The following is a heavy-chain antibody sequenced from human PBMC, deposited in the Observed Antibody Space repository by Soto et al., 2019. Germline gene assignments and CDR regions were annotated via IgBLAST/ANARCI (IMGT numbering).Heavy chain of an antibody. CDR3: ARGRYCLTGRCFPNWFDS. CDR2: IYKSTTT. J-gene: IGHJ5*01. Sequence: ASETLSLTCSVSGDSISTVDYFWAWIRQPPGQALEYIGYIYKSTTTYYNPSFESRVAISLDTSKSQFSLTVTSVTAADTAVYFCARGRYCLTGRCFPNWFDSWGQGTLVTVSS. CDR1: GDSISTVDYF. D-gene: IGHD2-15*01. V-gene: IGHV4-30-4*01.